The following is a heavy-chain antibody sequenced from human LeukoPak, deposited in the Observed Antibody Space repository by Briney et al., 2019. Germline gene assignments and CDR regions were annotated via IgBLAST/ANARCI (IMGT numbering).Heavy chain of an antibody. CDR2: ITSGSSYI. Sequence: GGSLRLSCAASGFTFSSYSMNWVRQAPGKGLEWVSSITSGSSYIYYADSVKGRFTISRDNAKNSLYLQMNSLRAEDTAVYYCARERKYDSNFDYWGQGTLVTVSS. CDR1: GFTFSSYS. V-gene: IGHV3-21*01. D-gene: IGHD1-1*01. J-gene: IGHJ4*02. CDR3: ARERKYDSNFDY.